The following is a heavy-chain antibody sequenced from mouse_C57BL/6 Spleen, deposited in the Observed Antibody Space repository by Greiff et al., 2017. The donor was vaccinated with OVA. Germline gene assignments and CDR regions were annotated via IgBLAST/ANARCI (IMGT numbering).Heavy chain of an antibody. J-gene: IGHJ4*01. CDR2: INPSNGGT. Sequence: QVQLQQPGTELVKPGASVKLSCKASGYTFTSYWMHWVKPRPGQGLEWIGNINPSNGGTNYNEKFKSKATLTVDKSSSTAYMQLSSLTSEDSAVYYCAREGLYDYGGYAMDYWGQGTSVTVSS. V-gene: IGHV1-53*01. CDR1: GYTFTSYW. D-gene: IGHD2-4*01. CDR3: AREGLYDYGGYAMDY.